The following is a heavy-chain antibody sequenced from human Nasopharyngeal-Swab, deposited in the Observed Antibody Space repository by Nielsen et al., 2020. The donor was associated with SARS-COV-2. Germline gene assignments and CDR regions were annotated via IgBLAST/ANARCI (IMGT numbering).Heavy chain of an antibody. V-gene: IGHV4-34*01. CDR2: INHSGST. CDR1: GGSFSGYY. CDR3: ARGVPLYSSSWFGS. D-gene: IGHD6-13*01. Sequence: SATLPLTCAVYGGSFSGYYWSWLRQPPGKGLEWIGEINHSGSTKSNPSLKSRVTISVYTSKNRFSLKLSSVTAADTAVYYCARGVPLYSSSWFGSWGQGTLVTVSS. J-gene: IGHJ5*01.